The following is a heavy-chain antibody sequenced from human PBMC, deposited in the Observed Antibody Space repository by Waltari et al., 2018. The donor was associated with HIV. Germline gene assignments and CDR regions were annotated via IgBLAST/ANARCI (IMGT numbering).Heavy chain of an antibody. CDR3: ARDRGGSSSLVLDS. V-gene: IGHV3-33*01. D-gene: IGHD6-6*01. CDR1: GFTFKNYG. Sequence: GGVVQPGRSLRLSCAASGFTFKNYGMHWVRQAPGKGLEWVAVIWYDGSNKYYADSVKGRFTISRDNSKNRLYLQMNSLRAEDTAVYYCARDRGGSSSLVLDSWGQGTLVTVSS. J-gene: IGHJ4*02. CDR2: IWYDGSNK.